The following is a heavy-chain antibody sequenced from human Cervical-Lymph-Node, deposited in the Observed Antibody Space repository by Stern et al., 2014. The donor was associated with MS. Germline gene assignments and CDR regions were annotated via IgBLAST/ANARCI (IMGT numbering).Heavy chain of an antibody. CDR3: TRDRGIMGTTTGDY. V-gene: IGHV1-18*01. J-gene: IGHJ4*02. CDR1: GFTFSNYG. D-gene: IGHD1-26*01. CDR2: ISVYNGNI. Sequence: QVQLVQSGAEVKKPGASVKVSCKASGFTFSNYGLSWVRQAPGQGLEWMGWISVYNGNIDFAQKFQGRLTMTTDTSTSTVYMELRSLRSDDKAVYYCTRDRGIMGTTTGDYWGQGTLVSVSS.